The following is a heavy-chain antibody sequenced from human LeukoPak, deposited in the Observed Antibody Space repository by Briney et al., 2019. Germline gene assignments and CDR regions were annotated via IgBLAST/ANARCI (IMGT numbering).Heavy chain of an antibody. Sequence: GGSLRLSCAASGFTFSSYEMNWVRQAPGKGLEWVSYISSSGSTIYYADSVKGRFTISRDNAKNSMYLQMNSLRAEDTAVYYCARDLAVAGNMWGQGTLVTVSS. J-gene: IGHJ4*02. V-gene: IGHV3-48*03. CDR1: GFTFSSYE. CDR3: ARDLAVAGNM. CDR2: ISSSGSTI. D-gene: IGHD6-19*01.